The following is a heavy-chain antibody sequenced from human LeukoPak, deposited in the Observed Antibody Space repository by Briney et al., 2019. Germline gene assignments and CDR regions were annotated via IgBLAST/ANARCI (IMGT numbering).Heavy chain of an antibody. D-gene: IGHD4-17*01. CDR1: GYSISSGYY. V-gene: IGHV4-38-2*02. CDR3: ARDAGTVTTPFDY. CDR2: IYHTGST. Sequence: SETPSLTCAVSGYSISSGYYWGWIRQPPGKGLEWIGSIYHTGSTYYNPSLKSRVTISVDTSKNQFSLNLSSVTAADTAVYYCARDAGTVTTPFDYWGQGTLATVSS. J-gene: IGHJ4*02.